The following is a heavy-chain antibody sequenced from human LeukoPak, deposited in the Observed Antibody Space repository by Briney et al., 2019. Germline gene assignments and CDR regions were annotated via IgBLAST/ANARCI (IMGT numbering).Heavy chain of an antibody. CDR1: GYTLNEVS. CDR3: ATENFGLGSPFDP. CDR2: FDPEDGER. D-gene: IGHD3-16*01. V-gene: IGHV1-24*01. Sequence: GASVKVSCKVAGYTLNEVSMHWVRQAPGKGLEWMGGFDPEDGERIYAQKFQGRVTMTGDTSTDTTYMELSSLTSEDTAMYYCATENFGLGSPFDPWGQGTLVTVSS. J-gene: IGHJ5*02.